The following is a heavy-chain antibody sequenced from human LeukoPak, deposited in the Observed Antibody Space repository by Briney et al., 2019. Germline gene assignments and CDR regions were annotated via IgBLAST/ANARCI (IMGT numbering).Heavy chain of an antibody. J-gene: IGHJ4*02. CDR2: IKKDGSGK. D-gene: IGHD5-18*01. CDR3: ARDLSGVAGYTYGRGIDY. V-gene: IGHV3-7*01. Sequence: GGSLRLSCAASGFTFGSYWMSWVRQAPGKGLEWVANIKKDGSGKYYVDSVKGRFTISRDNAKTSLYLQMNSLRAEDTAVYYCARDLSGVAGYTYGRGIDYWGQGTLVTVSS. CDR1: GFTFGSYW.